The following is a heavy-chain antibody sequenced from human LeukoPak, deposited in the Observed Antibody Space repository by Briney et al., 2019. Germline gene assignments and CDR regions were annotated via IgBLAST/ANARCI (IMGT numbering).Heavy chain of an antibody. J-gene: IGHJ6*03. CDR1: GGSISSGGYY. Sequence: SETLSLTCTVSGGSISSGGYYWSWIRQPAGKGLEWIGRIYTSGSTNYNPSLKSRVTISVDTSKNQFSLKLSSVAAADTAVYYCARGQIAVAGNYYYYYMDVWGKGTTVTVSS. CDR2: IYTSGST. CDR3: ARGQIAVAGNYYYYYMDV. D-gene: IGHD6-19*01. V-gene: IGHV4-61*02.